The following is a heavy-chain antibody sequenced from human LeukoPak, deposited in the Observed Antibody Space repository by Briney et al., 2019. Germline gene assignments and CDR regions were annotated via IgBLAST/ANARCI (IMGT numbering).Heavy chain of an antibody. V-gene: IGHV1-2*02. Sequence: ASVKVSCKASGYTFTGYYMHWVRQAPGQGLEWMGWINPNSGGTNYAQKFQGRVTMTRDTSISTAYMELSRLRSDDTAVYYCARDGLGITIFGVVIIYYYYYMDVWGKGTTVTVSS. D-gene: IGHD3-3*01. J-gene: IGHJ6*03. CDR1: GYTFTGYY. CDR2: INPNSGGT. CDR3: ARDGLGITIFGVVIIYYYYYMDV.